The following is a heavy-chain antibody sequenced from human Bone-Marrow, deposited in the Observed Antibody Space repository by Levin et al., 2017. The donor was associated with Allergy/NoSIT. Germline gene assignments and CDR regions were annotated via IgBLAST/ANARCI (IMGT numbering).Heavy chain of an antibody. Sequence: ASVKVSCKASGYTFTNYHIIWVRQAPGQELEWMGWIRTYNGDTKYPQRIQGRVTLTSDISTTTAFMELTSLTPDDTAVYFCVRDAEGFDFWGQGTLVTVSS. CDR1: GYTFTNYH. V-gene: IGHV1-18*01. CDR3: VRDAEGFDF. CDR2: IRTYNGDT. J-gene: IGHJ4*02.